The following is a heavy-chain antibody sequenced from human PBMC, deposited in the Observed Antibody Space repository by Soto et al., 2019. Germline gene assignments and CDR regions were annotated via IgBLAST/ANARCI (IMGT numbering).Heavy chain of an antibody. CDR3: AREIDFWSGYYGSVRWFDP. CDR1: GGSISSYY. V-gene: IGHV4-59*01. Sequence: SETLSLTCTVSGGSISSYYWSWIRQPPGKGLEWIGYIYYSGSTNYNPSLKSRVTISVDTSKNQFSLKLSSVTAADTAVYYCAREIDFWSGYYGSVRWFDPWGQGTLVTV. CDR2: IYYSGST. D-gene: IGHD3-3*01. J-gene: IGHJ5*02.